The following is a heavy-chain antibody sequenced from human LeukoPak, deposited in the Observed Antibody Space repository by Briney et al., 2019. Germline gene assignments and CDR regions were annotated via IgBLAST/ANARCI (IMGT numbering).Heavy chain of an antibody. D-gene: IGHD6-13*01. CDR3: ARYSVAGARYDAFDI. J-gene: IGHJ3*02. Sequence: GESLKISCKGSGYRFTHFRLGWVRPMPGKGLDWMGIIYPADSDTVYSPSFQGQVTISADKSISTAYLQWSSLKASDTAMYYCARYSVAGARYDAFDIWGQGTMVTVSS. CDR1: GYRFTHFR. CDR2: IYPADSDT. V-gene: IGHV5-51*01.